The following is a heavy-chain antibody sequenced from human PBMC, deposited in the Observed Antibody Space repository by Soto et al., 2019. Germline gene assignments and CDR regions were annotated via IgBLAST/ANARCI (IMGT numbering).Heavy chain of an antibody. D-gene: IGHD3-10*01. CDR3: VKNSGWFNT. V-gene: IGHV3-23*01. J-gene: IGHJ5*02. Sequence: QLLQSGGGLVQPGGSLTLSCAASGFTFGTTDMSWVRQAPGEGLEWVSTIDGSGGITYYADSVKGRFTISRDNSRTTVYLQMNSLRGDDTALYYCVKNSGWFNTWGQGALVTGSS. CDR2: IDGSGGIT. CDR1: GFTFGTTD.